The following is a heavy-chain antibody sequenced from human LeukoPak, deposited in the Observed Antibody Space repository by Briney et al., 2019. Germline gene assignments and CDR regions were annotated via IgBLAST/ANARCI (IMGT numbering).Heavy chain of an antibody. D-gene: IGHD5-24*01. CDR1: GGFFSGYY. CDR3: ARTVEMATAFDI. CDR2: INHSGST. J-gene: IGHJ3*02. Sequence: SETLSLTCAVYGGFFSGYYWSWIRQPPGKGLEWIGEINHSGSTNYNPSLKSRVTISVDTSKNQFSLKLSSVTAADTAVYYCARTVEMATAFDIWGQGTMVTVSS. V-gene: IGHV4-34*01.